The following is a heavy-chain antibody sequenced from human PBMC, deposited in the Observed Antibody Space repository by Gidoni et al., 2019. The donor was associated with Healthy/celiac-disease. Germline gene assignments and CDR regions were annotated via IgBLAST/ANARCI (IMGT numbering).Heavy chain of an antibody. J-gene: IGHJ4*02. CDR2: IYHSGST. V-gene: IGHV4-4*02. D-gene: IGHD3-10*01. CDR1: GGSISSSNW. CDR3: ASQSRRVRGVIIKGYFDY. Sequence: QVQLQESGPGLVKPSGTLSLTCAVSGGSISSSNWWSWVRQPPGKGLEWIGEIYHSGSTNYNPSLKSRVTISVDKSKNQFSLKLSSVTAADTAVYYCASQSRRVRGVIIKGYFDYWGQGTLVTVSS.